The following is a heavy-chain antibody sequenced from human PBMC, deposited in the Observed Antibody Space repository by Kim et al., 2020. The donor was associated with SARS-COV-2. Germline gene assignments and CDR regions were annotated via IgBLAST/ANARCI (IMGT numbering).Heavy chain of an antibody. D-gene: IGHD3-10*01. J-gene: IGHJ6*02. Sequence: SETLSLTCTVSGGSISSGGYYWSWIRQHPGKGLEWIGYIYYSGSTYYNPSLKSRVTISVDTSKNQFSLKLSSVTAADTAVYYCARGKVLLWFGDQVIYYGMDVWGQGTTVPVSS. CDR1: GGSISSGGYY. CDR2: IYYSGST. CDR3: ARGKVLLWFGDQVIYYGMDV. V-gene: IGHV4-31*03.